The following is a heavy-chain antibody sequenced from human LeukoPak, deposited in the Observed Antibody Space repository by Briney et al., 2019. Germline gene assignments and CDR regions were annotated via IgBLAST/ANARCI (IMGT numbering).Heavy chain of an antibody. CDR1: GYTFTSYG. Sequence: ASVKVSCKASGYTFTSYGISWVRQAPGQGLEWMGWISTYIGNTNYAQKLLGRVTMTTDTSTSTAYMEVRSLRSDDTAVYYCASLTGDNPDPRDAFDIWGQGTMVTVSS. CDR3: ASLTGDNPDPRDAFDI. D-gene: IGHD1-14*01. J-gene: IGHJ3*02. CDR2: ISTYIGNT. V-gene: IGHV1-18*01.